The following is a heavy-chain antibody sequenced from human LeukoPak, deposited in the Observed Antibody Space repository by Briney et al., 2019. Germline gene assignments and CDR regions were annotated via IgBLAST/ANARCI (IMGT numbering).Heavy chain of an antibody. Sequence: GGSLRLSCAASGFTFSDYYMSWIRQAPGKGLEWVSYISSSGSTIYYADSVKGRFTIPRDNATNSLYLQMNRLRAEHTAVYYCASAPHLLRFLGGQGPLVTVSS. CDR3: ASAPHLLRFL. J-gene: IGHJ1*01. V-gene: IGHV3-11*01. D-gene: IGHD3-3*01. CDR2: ISSSGSTI. CDR1: GFTFSDYY.